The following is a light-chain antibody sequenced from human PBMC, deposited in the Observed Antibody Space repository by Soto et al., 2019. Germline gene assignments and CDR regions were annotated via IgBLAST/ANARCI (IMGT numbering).Light chain of an antibody. J-gene: IGKJ2*01. CDR3: QQSDSTPYT. Sequence: DIQMTQSPSSLSASVGDRVTITCRASQTISTSLNWYQQKPGKAPRLLIYDASSLLSGVPSRFSGSGSGTDFTLTIGSLQPEDFSTYYCQQSDSTPYTFGQGTKVEI. V-gene: IGKV1-39*01. CDR1: QTISTS. CDR2: DAS.